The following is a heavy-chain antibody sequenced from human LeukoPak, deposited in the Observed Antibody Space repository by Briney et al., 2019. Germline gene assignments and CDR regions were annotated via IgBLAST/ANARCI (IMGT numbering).Heavy chain of an antibody. CDR3: ARAGPSGSHPLGMDV. Sequence: ASVKLSCKASGYTFTNYGINWVRQAPGQGLEWMGWISAYNGNTNYAQKLQGRVTMTTDTSTSTAYMELRSLRSDDTAVYYCARAGPSGSHPLGMDVWGQGTTVTVSS. D-gene: IGHD1-26*01. J-gene: IGHJ6*02. CDR2: ISAYNGNT. V-gene: IGHV1-18*01. CDR1: GYTFTNYG.